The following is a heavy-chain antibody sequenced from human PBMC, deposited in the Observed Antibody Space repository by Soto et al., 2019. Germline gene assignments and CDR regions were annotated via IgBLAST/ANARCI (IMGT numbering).Heavy chain of an antibody. Sequence: QVQLVQSGAEVKKPGASVKVSCKASGYTFTSYYMHWVRQAPGQGLEWMGIINPSGGSTSYAQKFQGRVTMTRDTSTSTVYMELSSLRSEDTAVYYCARAHPKVEAAGTFQPDAFDIWGQGTMVTVSS. V-gene: IGHV1-46*01. CDR3: ARAHPKVEAAGTFQPDAFDI. J-gene: IGHJ3*02. D-gene: IGHD6-13*01. CDR1: GYTFTSYY. CDR2: INPSGGST.